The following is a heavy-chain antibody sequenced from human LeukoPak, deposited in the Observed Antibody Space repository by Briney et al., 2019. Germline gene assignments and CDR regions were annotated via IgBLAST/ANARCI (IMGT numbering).Heavy chain of an antibody. J-gene: IGHJ4*02. D-gene: IGHD2-15*01. V-gene: IGHV3-48*03. CDR2: ISNTGTTT. CDR1: GFTFSSYE. Sequence: GGSLRLSCAASGFTFSSYEMNWVRQAPGKGLEWVSYISNTGTTTYYADSVRGRFTISRDNTKNSLSLQMSSLRADDTAVYYCARRMRSCSGGTCYSSFDYWGQGTLVTVSS. CDR3: ARRMRSCSGGTCYSSFDY.